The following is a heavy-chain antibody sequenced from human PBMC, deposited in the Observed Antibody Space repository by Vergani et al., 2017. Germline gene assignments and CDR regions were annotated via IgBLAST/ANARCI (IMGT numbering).Heavy chain of an antibody. CDR3: AKGSGGSCYSHFDY. CDR2: ISWNSGSI. D-gene: IGHD2-15*01. CDR1: GFTFDDYA. V-gene: IGHV3-9*01. Sequence: EVQLLESGGGLVQPGRSLRLSCAASGFTFDDYAMHWVRQAPGKGLEWVSGISWNSGSIGYADSVKGRFTISRDNAKNSLYLQMNSLRAEDTALYYCAKGSGGSCYSHFDYWGQGTLVTVSS. J-gene: IGHJ4*02.